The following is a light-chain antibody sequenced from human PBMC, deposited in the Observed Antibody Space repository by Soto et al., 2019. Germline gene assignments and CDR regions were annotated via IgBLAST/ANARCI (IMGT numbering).Light chain of an antibody. J-gene: IGKJ5*01. CDR2: AAS. CDR3: QQGYSTPSIT. Sequence: DIQMTQSPSSLSASVGDRVTITCRASQSISSYLNWYQQKPGKAPKLLIYAASSLQSGVPSRFSGSGSGTDFTLTISSLQPEDFATYYCQQGYSTPSITFGRGTRLEIK. CDR1: QSISSY. V-gene: IGKV1-39*01.